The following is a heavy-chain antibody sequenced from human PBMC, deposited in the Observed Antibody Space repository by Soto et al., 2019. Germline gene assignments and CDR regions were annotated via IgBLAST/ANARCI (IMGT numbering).Heavy chain of an antibody. CDR2: IRGKDYGGTT. D-gene: IGHD3-10*01. V-gene: IGHV3-49*03. Sequence: ELQVVESGGGLVQTGLSLRLSCTASGFTFGDYGMIWFRQAPGKGLEWVGVIRGKDYGGTTEYDASVKGRFTISRDDSKSIAYLQMNSLTTEDTAVYYCTRVPSIGSGSYSYYFDLWGPGTLVTVAS. CDR1: GFTFGDYG. J-gene: IGHJ4*02. CDR3: TRVPSIGSGSYSYYFDL.